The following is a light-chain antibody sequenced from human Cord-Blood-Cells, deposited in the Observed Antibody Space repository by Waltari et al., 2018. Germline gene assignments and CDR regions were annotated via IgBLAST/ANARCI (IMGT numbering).Light chain of an antibody. CDR2: GKN. CDR1: SLRSYY. J-gene: IGLJ3*02. Sequence: SSELTQDPAVSVALGQTVRITCQGDSLRSYYASWYQEKPGQAPVLGIYGKNNRPSWIPDRFSGSSSGNTASLTITGAQAEDEADYYCNSRDSSGNHWVFGGGTKLTVL. V-gene: IGLV3-19*01. CDR3: NSRDSSGNHWV.